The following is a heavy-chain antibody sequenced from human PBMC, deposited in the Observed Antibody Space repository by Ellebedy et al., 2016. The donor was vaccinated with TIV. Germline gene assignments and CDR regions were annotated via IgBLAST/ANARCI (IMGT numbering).Heavy chain of an antibody. CDR3: VKSIAGAGSL. CDR2: IKQDGSEK. CDR1: GFTFGDYA. V-gene: IGHV3-7*01. Sequence: GESLKISCTASGFTFGDYAMSWFRQAPGKGLEWVANIKQDGSEKYYVDSVKGRFTISRDNAKNSLYLHMNSLRAEDTAVYYCVKSIAGAGSLWGQGTLVTVSS. D-gene: IGHD6-19*01. J-gene: IGHJ4*02.